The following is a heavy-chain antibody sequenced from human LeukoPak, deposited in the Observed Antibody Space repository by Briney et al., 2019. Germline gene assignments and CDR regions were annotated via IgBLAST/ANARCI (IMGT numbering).Heavy chain of an antibody. CDR1: GGSISSYY. CDR2: IYYSGST. D-gene: IGHD3-3*01. Sequence: SETLSLTCTVSGGSISSYYWSWIRQPPGKGLEWIGYIYYSGSTNYNPSLKSRVTISVDTSKNQFSLKLSSVTAADTAVYYCARVDPYYDFWSGSNYYYYMDVWGKGTTVTVSS. CDR3: ARVDPYYDFWSGSNYYYYMDV. V-gene: IGHV4-59*01. J-gene: IGHJ6*03.